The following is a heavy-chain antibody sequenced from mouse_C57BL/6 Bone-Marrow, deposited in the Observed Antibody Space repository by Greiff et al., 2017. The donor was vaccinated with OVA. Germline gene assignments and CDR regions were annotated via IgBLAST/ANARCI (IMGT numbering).Heavy chain of an antibody. CDR2: IWSGGST. D-gene: IGHD2-5*01. V-gene: IGHV2-4*01. CDR1: GFSLTSYG. CDR3: AKNHYYSNSWFAY. Sequence: VQRVESGPGLVQPSQSLSITCTVSGFSLTSYGVHWVRQPPGKGLEWLGVIWSGGSTDYNAAFISRLSISKDNSKSQVFFKMNSLQADDTAIYYCAKNHYYSNSWFAYWGQGTLVTVSA. J-gene: IGHJ3*01.